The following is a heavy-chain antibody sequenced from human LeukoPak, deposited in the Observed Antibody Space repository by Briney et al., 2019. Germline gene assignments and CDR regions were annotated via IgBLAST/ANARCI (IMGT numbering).Heavy chain of an antibody. CDR2: IIPIFGTA. J-gene: IGHJ4*02. V-gene: IGHV1-69*05. CDR1: GGTFSSYA. Sequence: GSSVKVSCKASGGTFSSYAISWVRQAPRQGLEWMGGIIPIFGTANYAQKFQGRVTITTDESTSTAYMELSSLRSEDTAVYYCARDTRKQLVLFDYWGQGTLVTVSS. D-gene: IGHD6-6*01. CDR3: ARDTRKQLVLFDY.